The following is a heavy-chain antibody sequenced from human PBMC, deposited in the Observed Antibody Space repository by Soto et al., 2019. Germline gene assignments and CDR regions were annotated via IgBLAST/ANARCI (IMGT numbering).Heavy chain of an antibody. D-gene: IGHD3-10*02. V-gene: IGHV3-23*01. CDR2: ISGSGGNT. CDR3: AKAVVPNRYYFDY. J-gene: IGHJ4*02. CDR1: GFTFSSYA. Sequence: PGGSLRLSCAASGFTFSSYAMSWVRQAPGKGLEWVSAISGSGGNTYYADSVKGRFTISRDNSKNTLYLQMNSLRAEDTAVYYCAKAVVPNRYYFDYWGQGTLVTVSP.